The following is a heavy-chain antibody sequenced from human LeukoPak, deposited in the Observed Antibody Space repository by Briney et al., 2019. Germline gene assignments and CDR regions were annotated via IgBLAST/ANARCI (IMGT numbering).Heavy chain of an antibody. CDR2: ISGSGGST. D-gene: IGHD2-15*01. V-gene: IGHV3-23*01. J-gene: IGHJ6*02. CDR1: GFTFSSCA. Sequence: GGSLRLSCAASGFTFSSCAMSWVRQAPGKGLEWVSAISGSGGSTYYADSVKGRFTISRDNSKNTLYLQMNGLRAEDTAVYYCAKRVRNVVAAPYYYYGMDVWGQGTTVTVSS. CDR3: AKRVRNVVAAPYYYYGMDV.